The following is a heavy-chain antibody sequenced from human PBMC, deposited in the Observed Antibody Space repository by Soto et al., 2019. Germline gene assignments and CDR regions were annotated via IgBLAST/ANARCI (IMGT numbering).Heavy chain of an antibody. D-gene: IGHD5-18*01. CDR1: GFTFSSYA. J-gene: IGHJ4*02. CDR2: ISYDGSNK. V-gene: IGHV3-30-3*01. CDR3: ARNWGYSYGYPPGY. Sequence: QVQLVESGGGGVQPGRSLRLSCAASGFTFSSYAMHWVRQATGKGLEWVAVISYDGSNKYYSDSVKGRFTISRDNSKNTLYLLMNSLRAEDTAVYYCARNWGYSYGYPPGYWGQGTLVTVSS.